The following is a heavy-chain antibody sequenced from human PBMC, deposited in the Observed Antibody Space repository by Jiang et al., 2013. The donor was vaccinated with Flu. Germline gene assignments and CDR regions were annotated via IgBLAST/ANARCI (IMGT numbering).Heavy chain of an antibody. CDR3: ARHRGPPYSSGWSDY. V-gene: IGHV4-59*08. CDR2: IYYSGST. D-gene: IGHD6-19*01. J-gene: IGHJ4*02. Sequence: LLKPSETLSLTCTVSGGSISSYYWSWIRQPPGKGLEWIGYIYYSGSTNYNPSLKSRVTISVDTSKNQFSLKLSSATAADTAVYYCARHRGPPYSSGWSDYWGQGTLVTVSS. CDR1: GGSISSYY.